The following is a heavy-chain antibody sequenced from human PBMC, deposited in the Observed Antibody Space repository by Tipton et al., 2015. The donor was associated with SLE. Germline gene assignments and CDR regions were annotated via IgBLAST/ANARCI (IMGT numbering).Heavy chain of an antibody. Sequence: TLSLTCTVSGGSISSGGYYWSWIRQHPGKGLEWIGYIYYSWSTYYNPSLKSRVTISVDTSKNQFSLKLSSVTAADTAVYYCARLLLSYYYYYMDVWGKGTTVTVSS. V-gene: IGHV4-31*03. J-gene: IGHJ6*03. CDR3: ARLLLSYYYYYMDV. CDR1: GGSISSGGYY. CDR2: IYYSWST. D-gene: IGHD2-15*01.